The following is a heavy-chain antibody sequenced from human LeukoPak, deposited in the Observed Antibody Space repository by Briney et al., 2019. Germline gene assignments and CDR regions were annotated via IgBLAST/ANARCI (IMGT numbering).Heavy chain of an antibody. CDR1: GGTFSSYA. J-gene: IGHJ6*03. D-gene: IGHD2-2*01. CDR3: ASSDTIVVVPAAVYYMDV. CDR2: IIPIFGTA. Sequence: GASVKVSCKASGGTFSSYAISWVRQAPGQGLEWMGGIIPIFGTANYAQKFQGRVTITADESTSTAYMELSSLRSEDTAVYYCASSDTIVVVPAAVYYMDVWGKGTTVTISS. V-gene: IGHV1-69*13.